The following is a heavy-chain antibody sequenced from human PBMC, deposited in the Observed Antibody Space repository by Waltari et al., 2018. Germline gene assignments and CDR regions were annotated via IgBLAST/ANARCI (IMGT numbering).Heavy chain of an antibody. V-gene: IGHV3-21*01. D-gene: IGHD3-10*01. CDR3: ARDSLITMVRGVPIDYYYGMDV. Sequence: EVQLVESGGGLVKPGGSLRLSCAASGFTFSSYSMNWVRQAPGKGLEWVSSISSSSSYIYYADSVKGRFTIARDNAKNSLYLQMNSLRAEDTAVYYCARDSLITMVRGVPIDYYYGMDVWGQGTTVTVSS. J-gene: IGHJ6*02. CDR2: ISSSSSYI. CDR1: GFTFSSYS.